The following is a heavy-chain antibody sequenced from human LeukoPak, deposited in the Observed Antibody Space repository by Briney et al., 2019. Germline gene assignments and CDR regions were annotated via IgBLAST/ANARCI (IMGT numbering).Heavy chain of an antibody. CDR3: ARHVREMATIVSYYYYGMDV. D-gene: IGHD5-24*01. V-gene: IGHV4-4*07. Sequence: SETLSLTCTVSGGSISRYYWSWIRQPAGKGLEWIGRIYTSGSTNYNPSLKSRVTMSVDTSKNQFSLKLSSVTAADTAVYYCARHVREMATIVSYYYYGMDVWGQGTTVTVSS. CDR2: IYTSGST. J-gene: IGHJ6*02. CDR1: GGSISRYY.